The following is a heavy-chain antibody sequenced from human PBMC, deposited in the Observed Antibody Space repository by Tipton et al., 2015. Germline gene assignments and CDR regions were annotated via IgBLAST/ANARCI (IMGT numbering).Heavy chain of an antibody. CDR3: ARDQGPFYGMDV. J-gene: IGHJ6*02. V-gene: IGHV4-61*01. Sequence: TLSLTCSVSGASISGLYYHWSWIRQPPGKGLEWIGYIYYSGSTNYNPSLKSRVTISVDTSKNQFSLKLSSVTAADTAVYYCARDQGPFYGMDVWGQGTTVIVSS. CDR1: GASISGLYYH. CDR2: IYYSGST.